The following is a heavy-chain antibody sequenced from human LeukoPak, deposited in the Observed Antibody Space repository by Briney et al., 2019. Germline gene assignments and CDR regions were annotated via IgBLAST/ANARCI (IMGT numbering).Heavy chain of an antibody. CDR3: ARPVDCSSTICTGPMDV. J-gene: IGHJ6*03. CDR1: GGCFQSFY. Sequence: SETLSLTCAVYGGCFQSFYWTWVRQFPGRGLEWIGEIDHIGRTKYNPSLKSRLNISIDRSKNQFSLRLASVTAADTAVYFCARPVDCSSTICTGPMDVWGRGTTVTVSS. CDR2: IDHIGRT. V-gene: IGHV4-34*01. D-gene: IGHD2-2*01.